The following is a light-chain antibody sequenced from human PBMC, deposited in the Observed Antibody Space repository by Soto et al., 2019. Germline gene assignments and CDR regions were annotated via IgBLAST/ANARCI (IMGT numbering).Light chain of an antibody. V-gene: IGLV1-44*01. CDR3: CSYAGTYSPV. CDR1: SSNIGSNT. Sequence: QSVLTQPPSASGAPGQRVTISCSGSSSNIGSNTVNWYQQLPGTAPKLLIYSNNQRPSGVPDRFSGSKSGTSASLAISGLQAEDEADYYCCSYAGTYSPVFGGGTKLTVL. CDR2: SNN. J-gene: IGLJ2*01.